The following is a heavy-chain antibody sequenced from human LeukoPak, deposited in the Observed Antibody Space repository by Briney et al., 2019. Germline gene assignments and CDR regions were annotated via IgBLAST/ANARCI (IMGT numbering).Heavy chain of an antibody. CDR1: RFTFSSYR. V-gene: IGHV3-48*01. Sequence: GGSLRLSCAASRFTFSSYRLHWVRQAPGKGLEWVSYICCGGSTIYYADSVKGRFTISRDNSKNSLYLQMDSLRAADTAVYYFAGDGYGVYLLDYWGQGTLVTVSS. D-gene: IGHD4-17*01. J-gene: IGHJ4*02. CDR2: ICCGGSTI. CDR3: AGDGYGVYLLDY.